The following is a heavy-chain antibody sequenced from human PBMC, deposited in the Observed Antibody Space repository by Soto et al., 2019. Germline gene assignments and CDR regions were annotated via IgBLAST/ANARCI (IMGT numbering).Heavy chain of an antibody. J-gene: IGHJ4*02. CDR1: GFTFSVYS. V-gene: IGHV3-48*02. CDR2: ITSDNKTI. CDR3: ARSVEGHFDY. D-gene: IGHD6-19*01. Sequence: EVQLVESGGDLVQRGGSLRLSCVASGFTFSVYSMNWVRQAPGKGLEWFSHITSDNKTIKYADSVKGRFTISRDNAKNSVYLQMNSLRDEDTAVYYCARSVEGHFDYWGQGTVVTVSS.